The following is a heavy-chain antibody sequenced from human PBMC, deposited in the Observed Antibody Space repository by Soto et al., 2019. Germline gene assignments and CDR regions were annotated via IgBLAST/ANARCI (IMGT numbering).Heavy chain of an antibody. V-gene: IGHV3-30-3*01. CDR2: ISYDGSNK. CDR3: ARDRVPTYYFDY. CDR1: GFTFSSYA. J-gene: IGHJ4*02. Sequence: SLRLSCAASGFTFSSYAMQWFRQAPGKGLEWVAVISYDGSNKYYAGSVKGRFTISRDNSKNTLYLQMNSLRAEDTAVYYCARDRVPTYYFDYWGQGTLVTVSS.